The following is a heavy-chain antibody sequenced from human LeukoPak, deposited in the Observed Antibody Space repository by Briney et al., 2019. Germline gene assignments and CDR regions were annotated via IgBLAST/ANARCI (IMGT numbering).Heavy chain of an antibody. Sequence: GGSLRLSCAASGFTFSNAWMSWVRQAPGKGLEWVGRIKSKTDGGTTDYAAPVKGRFTISRGDSKNTLYLQMNSLKTEDTAVYYCTTDRCSSTSCHDSWGQGTLVTVSS. D-gene: IGHD2-2*01. J-gene: IGHJ4*02. CDR2: IKSKTDGGTT. CDR1: GFTFSNAW. CDR3: TTDRCSSTSCHDS. V-gene: IGHV3-15*01.